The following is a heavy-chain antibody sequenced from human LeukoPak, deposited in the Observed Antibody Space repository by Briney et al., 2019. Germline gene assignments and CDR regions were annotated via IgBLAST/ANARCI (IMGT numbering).Heavy chain of an antibody. J-gene: IGHJ3*02. CDR2: ISSSSSYI. D-gene: IGHD2-21*02. CDR1: VFTFSSYS. Sequence: GGSLRLSCAASVFTFSSYSMNWVRQAPGKGLEWVSSISSSSSYIYYADSVKGRFTISRDNAKNSLYLQMNSLRAEATAVYYCAREVVVTATVAFDIWGQGTMVTVSS. V-gene: IGHV3-21*01. CDR3: AREVVVTATVAFDI.